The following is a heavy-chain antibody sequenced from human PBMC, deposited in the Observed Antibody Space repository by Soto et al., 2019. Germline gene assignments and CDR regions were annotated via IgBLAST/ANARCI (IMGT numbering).Heavy chain of an antibody. CDR1: GTTFSNFA. Sequence: SVKVSCKASGTTFSNFAIGWVRQAPGQGLEWMGGIILPFGTPNYAQKFQGRVTISADESMTTVYMELRGLRSGDTAVYYCVRGPDYEGYFDYWGQGTLVTVSS. CDR3: VRGPDYEGYFDY. V-gene: IGHV1-69*13. J-gene: IGHJ4*02. D-gene: IGHD3-22*01. CDR2: IILPFGTP.